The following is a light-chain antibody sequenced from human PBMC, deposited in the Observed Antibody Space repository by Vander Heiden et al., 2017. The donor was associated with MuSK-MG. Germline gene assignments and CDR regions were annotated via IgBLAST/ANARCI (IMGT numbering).Light chain of an antibody. Sequence: EIVLTQSPGTLSLSPGERATLSCKTSQSVGSTYLAWYQQRPGHAPRLLIYSASSRATGVPDRFSGSGSGTDFTLTIGILEPEDFAVYYCQQYDSSPITFGQGTKMEIK. CDR3: QQYDSSPIT. CDR2: SAS. V-gene: IGKV3-20*01. J-gene: IGKJ2*01. CDR1: QSVGSTY.